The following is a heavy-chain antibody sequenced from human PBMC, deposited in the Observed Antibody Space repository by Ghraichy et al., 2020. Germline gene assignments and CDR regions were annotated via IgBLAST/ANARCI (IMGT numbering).Heavy chain of an antibody. CDR3: ARDPLAYCGGDCYSNWFDP. CDR2: INPSGGST. V-gene: IGHV1-46*01. CDR1: GYTFTSYY. J-gene: IGHJ5*02. Sequence: ASVKVSCKASGYTFTSYYMHWVRQAPGQGLEWMGIINPSGGSTSYAQKFQGRVTMTRDTSTSTVYMELSSLRSEDTAVYYCARDPLAYCGGDCYSNWFDPWGQGTLVTVSS. D-gene: IGHD2-21*02.